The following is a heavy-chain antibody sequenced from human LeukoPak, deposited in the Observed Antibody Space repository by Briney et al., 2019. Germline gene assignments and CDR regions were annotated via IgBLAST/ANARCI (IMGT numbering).Heavy chain of an antibody. J-gene: IGHJ3*02. D-gene: IGHD6-6*01. CDR1: GFTFSNFG. CDR2: IRYDGNNK. Sequence: GGSLRLSCAASGFTFSNFGMHWVCQAPGKGLEWVTFIRYDGNNKYYADSVKGRFTISRDNSKNTLYLQMNSLRAEDTAVYYCAKVSSSIAARFAFDIWGQGTMVTVSS. CDR3: AKVSSSIAARFAFDI. V-gene: IGHV3-30*02.